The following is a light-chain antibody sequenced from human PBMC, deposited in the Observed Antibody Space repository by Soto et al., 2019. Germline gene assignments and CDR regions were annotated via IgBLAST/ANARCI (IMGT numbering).Light chain of an antibody. CDR3: QQYNSYAWT. V-gene: IGKV1-5*03. CDR1: QSISSW. CDR2: KAS. J-gene: IGKJ1*01. Sequence: DIQMTQSPSTLSASVGDRVTITCRASQSISSWLAWYEQQPGKAPKLLIYKASSVESGVPSRFSGSGSGTEFTLTISSLQPDDFATYYFQQYNSYAWTFGQGTKVEIK.